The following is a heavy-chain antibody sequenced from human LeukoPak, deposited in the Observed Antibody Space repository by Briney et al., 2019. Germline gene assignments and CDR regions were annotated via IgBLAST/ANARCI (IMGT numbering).Heavy chain of an antibody. CDR2: ISSSSSYI. D-gene: IGHD2-15*01. Sequence: PGGSLRLSCAASGFTFSSYSMNWVRQAPGKGLEWVSSISSSSSYIYYADSVKGRFTISRDNAKNSLYLQMNSLRAEDTAVYYCAGGDCSGGSCRDIYNWFDPWGQGTLVTVSS. CDR1: GFTFSSYS. CDR3: AGGDCSGGSCRDIYNWFDP. V-gene: IGHV3-21*01. J-gene: IGHJ5*02.